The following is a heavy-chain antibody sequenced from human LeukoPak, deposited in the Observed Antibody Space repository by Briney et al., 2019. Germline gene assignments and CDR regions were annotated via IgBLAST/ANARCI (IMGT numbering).Heavy chain of an antibody. J-gene: IGHJ4*02. Sequence: PGGSLRLSCTASGFSFNNYAMSWVRQAPGKGLEWVSAISTTGGSTYYADSVKGRFTVSRDNSKNTLSLQMDSLRVEDTALYCCAKDWTTVVTPKGYYFDSWGQGTLVTVSS. V-gene: IGHV3-23*01. CDR2: ISTTGGST. CDR3: AKDWTTVVTPKGYYFDS. D-gene: IGHD4-23*01. CDR1: GFSFNNYA.